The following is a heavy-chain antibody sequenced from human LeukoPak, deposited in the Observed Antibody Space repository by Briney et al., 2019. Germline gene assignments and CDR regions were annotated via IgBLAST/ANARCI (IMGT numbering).Heavy chain of an antibody. CDR1: GGTFSSYA. Sequence: GASVKVSCKASGGTFSSYAISWVRQAPGQGLEWMGGIIPIFGTANYAQKFRGRVTMTRDTSTSTVYMELSSLRSEDTAVYYCARGGIAARHYFDYWGQGTLVTVSS. CDR3: ARGGIAARHYFDY. V-gene: IGHV1-69*05. J-gene: IGHJ4*02. D-gene: IGHD6-6*01. CDR2: IIPIFGTA.